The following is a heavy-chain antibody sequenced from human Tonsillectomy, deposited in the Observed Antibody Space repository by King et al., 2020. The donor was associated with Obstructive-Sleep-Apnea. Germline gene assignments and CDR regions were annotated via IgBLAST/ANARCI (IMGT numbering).Heavy chain of an antibody. D-gene: IGHD1-26*01. V-gene: IGHV3-13*01. Sequence: EVQLVESGGALAQPGESLRLSCAASGFTFSNFDVHWVRQIIGKGLEWVSAIGAAGDTYYPVSVKGRFTISRDNAKNSLYLQMNSLRDGDTAVYYCARSVGGSLKGPFDYLGQGTLVIVSS. CDR2: IGAAGDT. J-gene: IGHJ4*02. CDR1: GFTFSNFD. CDR3: ARSVGGSLKGPFDY.